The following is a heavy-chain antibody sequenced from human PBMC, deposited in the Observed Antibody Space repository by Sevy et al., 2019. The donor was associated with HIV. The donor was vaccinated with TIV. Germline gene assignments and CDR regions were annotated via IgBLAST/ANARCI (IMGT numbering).Heavy chain of an antibody. CDR1: GGSISSYY. V-gene: IGHV4-4*07. CDR2: IYTSGST. D-gene: IGHD3-10*01. Sequence: SQTLSLTCTVSGGSISSYYWSWIRQPAGKGLEWIGRIYTSGSTNYNPSLKSRVTMSVDTSKNQFSLKLSSVTAADTAVYYCARLYGSGSYWRYYYYGMDVWGQRTTVTVSS. J-gene: IGHJ6*02. CDR3: ARLYGSGSYWRYYYYGMDV.